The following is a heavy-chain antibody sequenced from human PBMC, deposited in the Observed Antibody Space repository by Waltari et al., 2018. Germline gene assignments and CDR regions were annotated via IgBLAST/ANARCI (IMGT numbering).Heavy chain of an antibody. CDR3: ARGSN. CDR1: GCTFSSYA. J-gene: IGHJ4*02. V-gene: IGHV1-69*04. Sequence: QVQLVQSGAEVKKPGSSVKVSCKASGCTFSSYAISWVRQAPGQGLEWMGRIIPLLGIATYEQKFHGRVTITADKSTSTAYLGLSSLRSEATAVEYCARGSNWGQGTLVTVSS. CDR2: IIPLLGIA.